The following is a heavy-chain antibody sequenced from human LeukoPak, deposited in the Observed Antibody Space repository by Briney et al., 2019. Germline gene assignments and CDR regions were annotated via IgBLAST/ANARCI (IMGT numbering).Heavy chain of an antibody. D-gene: IGHD3-22*01. V-gene: IGHV3-53*01. CDR1: GLTVSSNC. Sequence: GGSLRLSSAASGLTVSSNCMSWVRQAPGKGLEWVSFIYSGGSTYYTDSVKGRFTISRDNSKNTLYLQMNSLRAEDTAVYYCARRAGDYSHPYDYWGQGILVTVSS. J-gene: IGHJ4*02. CDR2: IYSGGST. CDR3: ARRAGDYSHPYDY.